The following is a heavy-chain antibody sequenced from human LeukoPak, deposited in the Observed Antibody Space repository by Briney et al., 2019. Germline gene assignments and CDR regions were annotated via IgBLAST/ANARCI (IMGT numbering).Heavy chain of an antibody. CDR1: GFIFKNAW. D-gene: IGHD2-15*01. Sequence: PGGSLRLSCAASGFIFKNAWMNWVRQAPGKGLEWVGRIKSNSDGGTTDYAAPVKGRFTISRDDSKDTLYLQMNSLKTEDTAVYYCVVATSGSTPRVYYYSYYAMDVWGQGTTVAVSS. CDR2: IKSNSDGGTT. V-gene: IGHV3-15*07. CDR3: VVATSGSTPRVYYYSYYAMDV. J-gene: IGHJ6*02.